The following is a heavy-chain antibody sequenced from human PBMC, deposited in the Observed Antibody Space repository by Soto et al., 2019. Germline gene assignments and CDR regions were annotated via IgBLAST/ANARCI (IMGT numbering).Heavy chain of an antibody. CDR1: GGSFSGYY. V-gene: IGHV4-34*01. Sequence: QVQLQQWGAGLLKPSDTLSLTCAVYGGSFSGYYWSWIRQPPGKGLAWIGEINHSGGTHYNPSLKMRVTMSVDPSKTHFPLSLAAVSAADVGVYSGGRAHLDYGGAGGCFAPGGQ. CDR3: GRAHLDYGGAGGCFAP. D-gene: IGHD4-17*01. J-gene: IGHJ5*02. CDR2: INHSGGT.